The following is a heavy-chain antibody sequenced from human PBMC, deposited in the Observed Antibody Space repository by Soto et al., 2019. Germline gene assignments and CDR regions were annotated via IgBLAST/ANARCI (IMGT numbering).Heavy chain of an antibody. CDR2: IISIFGTA. V-gene: IGHV1-69*01. Sequence: QVQLVQSEAEVKKPGSSVKVSCKASGGTFSSYAISWVRQARGQGLEWMGGIISIFGTANYAQKFQGRVTITADESTSTAYMELSSLRSEDTAVYYCAREEAAAGIIHYGMDVWGQGATVTVSS. CDR3: AREEAAAGIIHYGMDV. D-gene: IGHD6-13*01. CDR1: GGTFSSYA. J-gene: IGHJ6*02.